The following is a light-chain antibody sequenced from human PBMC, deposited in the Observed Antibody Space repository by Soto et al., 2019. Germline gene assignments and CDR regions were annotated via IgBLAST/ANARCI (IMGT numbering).Light chain of an antibody. CDR3: QKYNSALFT. V-gene: IGKV1-5*03. J-gene: IGKJ3*01. CDR1: QDIGTW. Sequence: DIQMTQSPSTLSASVGDRVTITCRASQDIGTWLAWYQQKPEKAPKVLIYRASHLESGVPSRFSASGSGTEFPLTISSLQPEDVATYYCQKYNSALFTFGPGTKVDIK. CDR2: RAS.